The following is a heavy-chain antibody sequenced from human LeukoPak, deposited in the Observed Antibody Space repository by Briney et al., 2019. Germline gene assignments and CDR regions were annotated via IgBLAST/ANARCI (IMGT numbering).Heavy chain of an antibody. CDR2: IKQDGSEK. CDR1: GFTFSSYW. J-gene: IGHJ2*01. D-gene: IGHD3-22*01. V-gene: IGHV3-7*03. CDR3: ARATDHYYENWYFDL. Sequence: GGSLRLSCAASGFTFSSYWMSWVRQAPGKGLEWVANIKQDGSEKYYVDSVKGRFTISRDNAKNSLYLQMNSLRSEDTAVYYCARATDHYYENWYFDLWGRGTLVTVSS.